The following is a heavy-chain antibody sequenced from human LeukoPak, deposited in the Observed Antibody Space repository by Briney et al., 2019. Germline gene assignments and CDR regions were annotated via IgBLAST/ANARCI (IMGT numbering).Heavy chain of an antibody. Sequence: PSETLSLTCAVYGGSFSGYYWSWIRQPPGKGLEWIGEINHSGSTNYNPSLKSRVTTSVDTSKNQFSLKLSSVTAADTAVYYCARSQRRTPARPQWFDPWGQGTLVTVSS. CDR1: GGSFSGYY. D-gene: IGHD2-2*01. CDR3: ARSQRRTPARPQWFDP. CDR2: INHSGST. V-gene: IGHV4-34*01. J-gene: IGHJ5*02.